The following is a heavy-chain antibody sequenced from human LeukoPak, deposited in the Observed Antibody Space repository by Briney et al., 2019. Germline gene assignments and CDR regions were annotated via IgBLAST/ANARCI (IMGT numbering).Heavy chain of an antibody. D-gene: IGHD6-13*01. J-gene: IGHJ4*02. CDR2: ISSRSSYI. V-gene: IGHV3-21*01. CDR3: ARDRAAADLDY. Sequence: PGGSLRLSCAASGFTFSSYSMNWVRQAPGKGLEWVSSISSRSSYIYYADSVKGRFTISRDNAKNSLYLQMNSLRAEDTAVYYCARDRAAADLDYWGQGTLVTVSS. CDR1: GFTFSSYS.